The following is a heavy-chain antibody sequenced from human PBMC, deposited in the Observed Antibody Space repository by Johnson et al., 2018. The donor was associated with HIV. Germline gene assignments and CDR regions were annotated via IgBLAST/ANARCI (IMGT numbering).Heavy chain of an antibody. CDR3: AKAPRPPGAFDI. J-gene: IGHJ3*02. CDR1: GFTFSSYG. CDR2: IWYDGSNQ. Sequence: QVQLVESGGGVVQPGRSLRLSCAASGFTFSSYGMHWVRQAPGKGLEWVAVIWYDGSNQYYADSVKGRFTISRDNSKNTLYLQMNSLRAEDTAVYYCAKAPRPPGAFDIWGQGTMVTVSS. V-gene: IGHV3-33*06.